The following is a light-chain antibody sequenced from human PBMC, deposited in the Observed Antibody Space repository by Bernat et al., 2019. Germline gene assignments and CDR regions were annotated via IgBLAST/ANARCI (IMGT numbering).Light chain of an antibody. CDR2: KDS. Sequence: DIVMTQTPVSLPVTPGEPASISCRSSQSLFDSDDGNIHLDWYLQRPGQSPHLLIYKDSHRAAGVPDRFSASGSDTEFTMKISRVEADDIGIYYCMQCLEFPLTVGQGTKLDIK. CDR3: MQCLEFPLT. CDR1: QSLFDSDDGNIH. J-gene: IGKJ2*01. V-gene: IGKV2-40*01.